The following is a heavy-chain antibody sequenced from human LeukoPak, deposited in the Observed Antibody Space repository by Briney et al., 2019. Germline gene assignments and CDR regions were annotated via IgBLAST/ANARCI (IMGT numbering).Heavy chain of an antibody. Sequence: SETLSPTCTVSGGSISDYYWSWIRQPPGKGLEWIGDFYYSGSTNYHPSLKSRVTISVDTSKNQFSLKLSSVTAADTAVYYCARRRAEGGSNGHYNWFDPWGQGILVTVSS. CDR2: FYYSGST. J-gene: IGHJ5*02. CDR1: GGSISDYY. D-gene: IGHD6-13*01. CDR3: ARRRAEGGSNGHYNWFDP. V-gene: IGHV4-59*08.